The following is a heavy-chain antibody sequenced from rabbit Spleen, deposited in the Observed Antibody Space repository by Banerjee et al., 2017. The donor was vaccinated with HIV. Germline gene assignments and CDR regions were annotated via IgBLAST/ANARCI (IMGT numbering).Heavy chain of an antibody. Sequence: QEQLVESGGGLVQPGGSLKLSCKASGFDFSNYGVTWVRQAPGKGLEWIGYIEPIFANTYYASGVNGRFTISSHNAQNTLYLQLNSLTVADTATYYCVRDLGYAGDTDHDYAYFNLWGPGTLVTVS. CDR2: IEPIFANT. V-gene: IGHV1S47*01. CDR1: GFDFSNYG. J-gene: IGHJ4*01. D-gene: IGHD4-2*01. CDR3: VRDLGYAGDTDHDYAYFNL.